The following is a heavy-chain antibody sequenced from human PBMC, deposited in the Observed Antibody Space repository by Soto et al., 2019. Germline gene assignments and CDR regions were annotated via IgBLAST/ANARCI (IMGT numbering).Heavy chain of an antibody. V-gene: IGHV4-61*01. J-gene: IGHJ3*02. CDR1: GDSVSGSNYY. CDR2: IYYSGST. CDR3: AREGDGNAFDI. D-gene: IGHD3-16*01. Sequence: QVQLQESGPGLVKPSETLSLTCIVSGDSVSGSNYYWSWIRQPPGRGLEWIAYIYYSGSTNYNPPHKSRVTISVDTSKNQFSLKVTSLTAADTAVYYCAREGDGNAFDIWGQGTMVTVSS.